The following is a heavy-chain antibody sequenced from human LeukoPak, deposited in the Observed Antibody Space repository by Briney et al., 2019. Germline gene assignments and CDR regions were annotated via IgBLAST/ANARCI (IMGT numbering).Heavy chain of an antibody. D-gene: IGHD2-15*01. J-gene: IGHJ4*02. CDR2: ITPIFGTA. CDR1: VGTFSSYA. CDR3: ARVRGGLGYCSGGSCYSDLDY. V-gene: IGHV1-69*13. Sequence: SSVKVSCNASVGTFSSYAISWVRQAPGQGLECMGGITPIFGTANYAQKFQGRVTITADESTSTAYMELSSLRSEDTAVYYCARVRGGLGYCSGGSCYSDLDYWGQGTLVTVSS.